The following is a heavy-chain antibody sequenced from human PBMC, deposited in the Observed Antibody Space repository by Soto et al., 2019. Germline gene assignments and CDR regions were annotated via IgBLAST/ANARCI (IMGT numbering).Heavy chain of an antibody. D-gene: IGHD3-3*01. V-gene: IGHV3-21*01. CDR2: ISSSSSYI. Sequence: GGSLRLSCAASGFTFSSYSMNWARQAPGKGLEWVSSISSSSSYIYYADSVKGRFTISRDNAKNSLYLQMNSLRAEDTAVYYCASAIFGVVPWFDPWGQGTLVTVSS. CDR1: GFTFSSYS. CDR3: ASAIFGVVPWFDP. J-gene: IGHJ5*02.